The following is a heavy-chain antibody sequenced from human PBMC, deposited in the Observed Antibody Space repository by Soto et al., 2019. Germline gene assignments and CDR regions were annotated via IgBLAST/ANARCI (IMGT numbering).Heavy chain of an antibody. Sequence: QVQLVQSGAEVKKPGASVKVSCKASGYTFTSYGISWVRQAPGQGLEWMGWISAYNGNTNYAQKFQGRVTMTTDTSTSKADMELRSLRSDDTALYYCASDPPYSSAWYAGFDPWGQGTLVTVSS. CDR1: GYTFTSYG. CDR3: ASDPPYSSAWYAGFDP. D-gene: IGHD6-19*01. V-gene: IGHV1-18*01. J-gene: IGHJ5*02. CDR2: ISAYNGNT.